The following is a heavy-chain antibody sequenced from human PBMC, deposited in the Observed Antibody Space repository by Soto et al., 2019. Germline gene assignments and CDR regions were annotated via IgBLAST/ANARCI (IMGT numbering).Heavy chain of an antibody. V-gene: IGHV4-30-4*01. CDR3: ASAPLPAAIPRVYYFDY. J-gene: IGHJ4*02. D-gene: IGHD2-2*02. CDR2: IYYSGST. Sequence: SQTLSLTCTVSGGCISSGDYYWSLIRQPPGKGLEWIGYIYYSGSTYYNPSLKSRVTISVDTSKNQFSLKLSSVTAADTAVYYCASAPLPAAIPRVYYFDYWGQGTLVTSPQ. CDR1: GGCISSGDYY.